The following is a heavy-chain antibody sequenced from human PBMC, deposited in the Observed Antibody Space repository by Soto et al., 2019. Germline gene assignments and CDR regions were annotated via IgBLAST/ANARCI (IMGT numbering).Heavy chain of an antibody. V-gene: IGHV3-48*02. CDR2: ISSSSSTI. Sequence: GSLRLSCAASGFTFSSYSMNWVRQAPGKGLEWVSYISSSSSTIYYADSVKGRFTISRDNAKNSLYLQMNSLRDEDTAVYYCARDLRVFGVVIMSYYYGMDVWGQGTTVTVSS. CDR1: GFTFSSYS. D-gene: IGHD3-3*01. CDR3: ARDLRVFGVVIMSYYYGMDV. J-gene: IGHJ6*02.